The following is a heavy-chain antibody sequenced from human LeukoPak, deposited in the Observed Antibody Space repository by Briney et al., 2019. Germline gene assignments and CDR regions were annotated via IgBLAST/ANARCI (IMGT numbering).Heavy chain of an antibody. V-gene: IGHV4-59*11. CDR3: ARGNDILTGYYPAWYNY. D-gene: IGHD3-9*01. CDR2: FYDSGST. J-gene: IGHJ4*02. Sequence: PSETLSLTCTASGGSISHHYWSWIRQPPGKGLEWIAYFYDSGSTTYNPSLKSRVTISVDPSKNQFSLKLTSVTAADTPVYYCARGNDILTGYYPAWYNYWGQGILVTVSS. CDR1: GGSISHHY.